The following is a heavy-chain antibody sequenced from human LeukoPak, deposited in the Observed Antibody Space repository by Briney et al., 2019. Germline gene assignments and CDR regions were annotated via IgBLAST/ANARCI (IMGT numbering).Heavy chain of an antibody. CDR3: ARHPQTDSNSSRVFDYFDD. CDR2: IYHSGAT. CDR1: GGSITSSGYC. Sequence: SETLSLTCTVSGGSITSSGYCWGWLRQPPGKGLEWIGSIYHSGATYYNPSLKSRVTISVDRSKNQFSLKLNSVTAADTAVYSCARHPQTDSNSSRVFDYFDDWGQGTTVTVSS. D-gene: IGHD6-6*01. J-gene: IGHJ4*03. V-gene: IGHV4-39*01.